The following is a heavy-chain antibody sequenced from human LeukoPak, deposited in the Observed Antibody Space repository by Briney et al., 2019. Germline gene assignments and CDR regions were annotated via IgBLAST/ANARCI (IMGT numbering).Heavy chain of an antibody. CDR2: IIPIFGTA. D-gene: IGHD4-11*01. V-gene: IGHV1-69*05. Sequence: SVKVSCKGSGGTFSSYAINWGRQAPGQGVEWVGGIIPIFGTANHPQKFQGRVTITTDESTSTAYMELSSLRSEDTAMYYCARAVGDYSNYYFDYWGQGTLVTVSS. CDR1: GGTFSSYA. CDR3: ARAVGDYSNYYFDY. J-gene: IGHJ4*02.